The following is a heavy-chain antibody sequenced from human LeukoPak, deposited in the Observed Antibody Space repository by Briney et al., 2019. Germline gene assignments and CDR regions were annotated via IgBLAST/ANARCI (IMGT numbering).Heavy chain of an antibody. D-gene: IGHD2-21*02. CDR1: GFTFSSYG. CDR3: ARDQLSIVVVTAIDY. J-gene: IGHJ4*02. CDR2: ISYDGSNK. V-gene: IGHV3-30*03. Sequence: GGSLRLSCAASGFTFSSYGMHWVRQAPGKGLDWVAVISYDGSNKYYADSVKGRSTISRDNSKNTLYLQMNSLRAEDTAVYYCARDQLSIVVVTAIDYWGQGTLVTVSS.